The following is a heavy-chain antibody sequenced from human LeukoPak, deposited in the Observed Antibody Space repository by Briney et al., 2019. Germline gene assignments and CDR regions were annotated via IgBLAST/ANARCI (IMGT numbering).Heavy chain of an antibody. V-gene: IGHV1-69*06. CDR3: ARVYSSGTYFDY. Sequence: SVKVSCKASGDTFSTYSLSWVRQAPAQGLEWMGGIIPIFGTANYAQNFQGRITITADKSTSTAYMELSSLRSEDTAVYYCARVYSSGTYFDYWGQGTLVTVSS. CDR1: GDTFSTYS. J-gene: IGHJ4*02. D-gene: IGHD3-10*01. CDR2: IIPIFGTA.